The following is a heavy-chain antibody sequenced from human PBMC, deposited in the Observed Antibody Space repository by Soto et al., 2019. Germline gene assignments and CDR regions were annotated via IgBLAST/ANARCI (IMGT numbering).Heavy chain of an antibody. CDR3: ARDQPRYCSGGSCLYNWFDP. CDR1: GYTFTSYG. J-gene: IGHJ5*02. V-gene: IGHV1-18*01. Sequence: QVQLVQSGAEVKKPGASVKVSCKASGYTFTSYGISWVRQAPGQGLEWMGWISAYNGNTNYAQKLQGRVTMTTETSTSTAYMELRSLRSDDTAVYYCARDQPRYCSGGSCLYNWFDPWGQGTLVTVSS. CDR2: ISAYNGNT. D-gene: IGHD2-15*01.